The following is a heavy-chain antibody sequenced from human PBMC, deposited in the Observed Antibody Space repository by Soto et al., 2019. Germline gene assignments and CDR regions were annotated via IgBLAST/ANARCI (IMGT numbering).Heavy chain of an antibody. D-gene: IGHD2-15*01. CDR1: GFSFTNAW. CDR3: ATHHSGSYYFDY. J-gene: IGHJ4*02. CDR2: IKRKIDGGTT. Sequence: EVQLVESGGGLVKPGGSLRLSCADSGFSFTNAWMNWVRQAPGKGLEWVGRIKRKIDGGTTDYAAPVKGRFTISRDDSKSTLYLQMNSLKSEDTAVYYCATHHSGSYYFDYWGQGTLVTVSS. V-gene: IGHV3-15*07.